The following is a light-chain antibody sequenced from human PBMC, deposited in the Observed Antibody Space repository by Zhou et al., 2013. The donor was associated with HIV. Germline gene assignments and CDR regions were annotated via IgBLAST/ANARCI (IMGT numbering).Light chain of an antibody. Sequence: DIQMTQSPSSVSASVGDRVTITCRASQGIGSWLAWYQQKPGKSPNLLIYGASTLQSGVPSRFSGSGSGTDFTLTISSLQPEDAATYYCQRYDSAPLTFGGGTKLEIK. CDR2: GAS. V-gene: IGKV1-27*01. J-gene: IGKJ4*01. CDR3: QRYDSAPLT. CDR1: QGIGSW.